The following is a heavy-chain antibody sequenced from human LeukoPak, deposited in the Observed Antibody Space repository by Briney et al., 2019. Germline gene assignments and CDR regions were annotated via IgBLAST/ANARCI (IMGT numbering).Heavy chain of an antibody. D-gene: IGHD3-10*01. V-gene: IGHV3-7*01. Sequence: GGSLRLSCAASGFTFSSYWMTWVRQAPGKGLEWVANINMDGSEKSYEGSVKGRFTISRDNAKDTLYLQMNSLRVEDTAVYYCAKFHYGSGTSLGYWGQGTLVTVSS. CDR2: INMDGSEK. J-gene: IGHJ4*02. CDR1: GFTFSSYW. CDR3: AKFHYGSGTSLGY.